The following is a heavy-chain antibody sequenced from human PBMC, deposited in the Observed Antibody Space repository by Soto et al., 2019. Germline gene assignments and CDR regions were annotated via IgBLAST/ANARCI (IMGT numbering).Heavy chain of an antibody. CDR3: AREGDSSSWYNLLDP. D-gene: IGHD6-13*01. J-gene: IGHJ5*02. CDR2: ISSSSSTI. V-gene: IGHV3-48*01. Sequence: EVQLVESGGGLVQPGGSLRLSCAASGFTFSSYSMNWVRQAPGKGLEWVSYISSSSSTIYYADSVKGRFTISRDNAKNSLYLQMNSLRAEDTAVYYCAREGDSSSWYNLLDPWGQGTLVTVSS. CDR1: GFTFSSYS.